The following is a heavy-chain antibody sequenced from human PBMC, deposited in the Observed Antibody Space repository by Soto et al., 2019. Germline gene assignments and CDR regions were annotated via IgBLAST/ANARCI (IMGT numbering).Heavy chain of an antibody. J-gene: IGHJ4*02. CDR1: GFPFSAYN. Sequence: GGSLRLSCTGSGFPFSAYNINWARQAPGKGLEWVSSITVGSSHIYQPNSMKGRFTISRDDAKNSVYLQIDSLRDEDTALYYCSRSPEVGVRGDYWGQGTLVTVSS. CDR3: SRSPEVGVRGDY. D-gene: IGHD3-16*01. CDR2: ITVGSSHI. V-gene: IGHV3-21*01.